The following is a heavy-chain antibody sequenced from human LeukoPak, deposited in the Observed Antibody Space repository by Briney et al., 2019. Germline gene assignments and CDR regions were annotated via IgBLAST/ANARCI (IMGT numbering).Heavy chain of an antibody. J-gene: IGHJ3*02. CDR1: GYTFTSYG. Sequence: ASVKVSCKASGYTFTSYGISWVRQAPGQGLEWMGWISAYNGNTNYAQKFQGRVTITADESTSTAYMELSSLRSEDTAVYYCASTEGDYYDSSGFWDAFDIWGQGTLVTVSS. CDR2: ISAYNGNT. CDR3: ASTEGDYYDSSGFWDAFDI. D-gene: IGHD3-22*01. V-gene: IGHV1-18*01.